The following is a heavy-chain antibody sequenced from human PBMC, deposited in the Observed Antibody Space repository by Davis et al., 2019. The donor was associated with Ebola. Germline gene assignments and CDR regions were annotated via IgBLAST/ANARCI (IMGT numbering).Heavy chain of an antibody. CDR2: IIPIFGTA. J-gene: IGHJ5*02. CDR3: ARTYYYGSGSYIGWFDP. Sequence: SVKVSCKASGYTFTSYGISWVRQAPGQGLEWMGGIIPIFGTANYAQKFQGRVTITADKSTSTAYMELSSLRSEDTAVYYCARTYYYGSGSYIGWFDPWGQGTLVTVSS. CDR1: GYTFTSYG. D-gene: IGHD3-10*01. V-gene: IGHV1-69*06.